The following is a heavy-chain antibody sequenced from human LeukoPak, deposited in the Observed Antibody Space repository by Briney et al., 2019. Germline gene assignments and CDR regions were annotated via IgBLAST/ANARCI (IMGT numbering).Heavy chain of an antibody. CDR1: GFTFSSYN. D-gene: IGHD3-10*01. V-gene: IGHV3-23*01. Sequence: PGGSQRLSYAASGFTFSSYNMNWIRLAPRNRLEWVSAISGSGGSTYYADSVKGRFAISRDNSKNTLYLQMNSLRAEDTAVYYCAKVIHYYGLGSYYNSFDYWGQGTLVTVSS. CDR3: AKVIHYYGLGSYYNSFDY. CDR2: ISGSGGST. J-gene: IGHJ4*02.